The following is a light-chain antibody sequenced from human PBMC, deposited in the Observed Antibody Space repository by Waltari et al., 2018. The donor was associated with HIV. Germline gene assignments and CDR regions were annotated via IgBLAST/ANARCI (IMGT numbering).Light chain of an antibody. J-gene: IGLJ2*01. V-gene: IGLV1-40*01. CDR1: KSYAGAGYG. CDR3: QSYDSSLSVI. Sequence: QSVLTQPPSVSGAPGQRVTIPCNGSKSYAGAGYGSHWSQQLPGAAPKLLILDINNRPSGVPDRFSGSKSGTSASLAITGLQAEDEGDYYCQSYDSSLSVIFGGGTKLTVL. CDR2: DIN.